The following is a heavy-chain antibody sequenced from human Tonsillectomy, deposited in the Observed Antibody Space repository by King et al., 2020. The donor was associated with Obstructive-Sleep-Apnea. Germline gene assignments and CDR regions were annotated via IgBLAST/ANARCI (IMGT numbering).Heavy chain of an antibody. V-gene: IGHV3-30*18. J-gene: IGHJ4*02. CDR1: GFNFKNCC. CDR3: AKDKDIPGAPMGYFDS. D-gene: IGHD1-26*01. Sequence: VQLVESGGGVVQPGKSLRLSFSASGFNFKNCCPPWGRQAPGKGLGGGAHISYEGLPTWYVDSVKGRFTVSRDNSKNTLYLQLNNLRADDTAVYYCAKDKDIPGAPMGYFDSWGQGILVTVSS. CDR2: ISYEGLPT.